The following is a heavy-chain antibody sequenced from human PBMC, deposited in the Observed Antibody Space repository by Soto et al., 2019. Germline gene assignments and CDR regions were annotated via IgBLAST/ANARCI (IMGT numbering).Heavy chain of an antibody. D-gene: IGHD3-9*01. CDR2: ISYDGSNK. V-gene: IGHV3-30-3*01. CDR3: ARGRVVLRYCDWFGSWFDP. CDR1: GFTFSSYA. Sequence: QVQLVESGGGVVQPGRSLRLSCAASGFTFSSYAMHWVRPAPGMGLEWVAVISYDGSNKYYADSVKGRFTISRDNYKNTLYLQMNSLRAEDTAVYYCARGRVVLRYCDWFGSWFDPWGQGTLVTFSS. J-gene: IGHJ5*02.